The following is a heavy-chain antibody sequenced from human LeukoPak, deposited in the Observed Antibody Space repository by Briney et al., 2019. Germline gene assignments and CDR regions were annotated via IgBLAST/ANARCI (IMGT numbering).Heavy chain of an antibody. D-gene: IGHD4-11*01. J-gene: IGHJ4*02. CDR2: ISISSSYI. Sequence: GGSLRLSCAASGFTFSSYTMNWVRQAPGKGLEWVSSISISSSYIYYADSVKGRFTISRDNAKNSLYLQMNSLRAEDTAVYYCARDQGGSSTVTTADYWGQGTLVTVSS. V-gene: IGHV3-21*01. CDR1: GFTFSSYT. CDR3: ARDQGGSSTVTTADY.